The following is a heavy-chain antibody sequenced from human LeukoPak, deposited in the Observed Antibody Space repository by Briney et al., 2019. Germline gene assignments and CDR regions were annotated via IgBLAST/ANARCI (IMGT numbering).Heavy chain of an antibody. V-gene: IGHV3-30*18. CDR2: ISYDGSNK. CDR1: GFTFSSYG. Sequence: PGGSLRLSCAASGFTFSSYGMHWVRQAPGKGLEWVAVISYDGSNKYYADSVKGRFTISRDNSKNTLYLQMNSPRAEDTAVYYCANSIAAAGGFDYWGQGTLVTVSS. CDR3: ANSIAAAGGFDY. D-gene: IGHD6-13*01. J-gene: IGHJ4*02.